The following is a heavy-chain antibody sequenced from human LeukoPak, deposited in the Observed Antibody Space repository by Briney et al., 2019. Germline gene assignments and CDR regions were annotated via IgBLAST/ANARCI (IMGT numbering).Heavy chain of an antibody. Sequence: SETLSLTCTVSGGSISSYYWSWIRQPPGKGLEWIGYIYYSGSTDYNPSLKSRVTISIDTSKNQFSLKVISVTAADTAVYYCARSWGYIDYWGQGTLVTVSS. CDR1: GGSISSYY. CDR2: IYYSGST. J-gene: IGHJ4*01. V-gene: IGHV4-59*01. CDR3: ARSWGYIDY. D-gene: IGHD3-16*02.